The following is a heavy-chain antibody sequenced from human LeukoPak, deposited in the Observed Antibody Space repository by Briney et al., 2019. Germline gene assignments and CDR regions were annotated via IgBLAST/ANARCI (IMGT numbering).Heavy chain of an antibody. V-gene: IGHV4-31*03. CDR3: ARDHNYDFWSGYYPYYYYGMDV. CDR2: IYYSGST. J-gene: IGHJ6*02. CDR1: GGSISSGGYY. Sequence: SQTLSLTCTVSGGSISSGGYYWSWIRQDPGKGLEWIGYIYYSGSTYYNPSLKSRVTISVDTSKNQFSLKLSSVTAADTAVYYCARDHNYDFWSGYYPYYYYGMDVWGQGTTVTVSS. D-gene: IGHD3-3*01.